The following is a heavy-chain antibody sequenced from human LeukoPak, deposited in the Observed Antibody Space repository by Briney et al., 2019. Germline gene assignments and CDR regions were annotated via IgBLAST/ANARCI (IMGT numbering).Heavy chain of an antibody. CDR2: ISGSGGST. Sequence: GGSLRLSCAASGFTFSSYAMSWVRQAPGKGLEWVSAISGSGGSTYYADSVKGRFTISRDNSKNTLYLQMNSLRAEDTAVYYCAKYLYSSSWYPPFDYWGQGTLVTVSS. D-gene: IGHD6-13*01. J-gene: IGHJ4*02. CDR3: AKYLYSSSWYPPFDY. CDR1: GFTFSSYA. V-gene: IGHV3-23*01.